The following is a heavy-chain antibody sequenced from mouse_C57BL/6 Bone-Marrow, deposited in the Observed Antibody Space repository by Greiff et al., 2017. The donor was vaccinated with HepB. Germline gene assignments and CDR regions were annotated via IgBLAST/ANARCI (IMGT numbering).Heavy chain of an antibody. D-gene: IGHD1-1*01. CDR3: ASYYYGSEAWFAY. CDR2: IHPNSGST. J-gene: IGHJ2*01. CDR1: GYTFTSYW. V-gene: IGHV1-64*01. Sequence: QVQLKQPGAELVKPGASVKLSCKASGYTFTSYWMHWVKQRPGQGLEWIGMIHPNSGSTNYNEKFKSKATLTVDKSSSTAYMQLSSLTSEDSAVYYCASYYYGSEAWFAYWGQGTTLTVSS.